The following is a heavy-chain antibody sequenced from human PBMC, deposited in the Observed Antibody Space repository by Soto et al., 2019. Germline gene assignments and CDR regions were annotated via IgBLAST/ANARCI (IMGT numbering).Heavy chain of an antibody. CDR1: GGSITSVSYY. V-gene: IGHV4-31*03. J-gene: IGHJ6*02. CDR3: ARDRSGYDSTVDV. CDR2: IHSSGST. D-gene: IGHD5-12*01. Sequence: SETLSLTCTVSGGSITSVSYYWSWIRQHPGKGLEWIGYIHSSGSTYYNPSLKSRMTMSMDTSKNQFSLKLSSATADDAAVYYCARDRSGYDSTVDVWGQGTTVTVSS.